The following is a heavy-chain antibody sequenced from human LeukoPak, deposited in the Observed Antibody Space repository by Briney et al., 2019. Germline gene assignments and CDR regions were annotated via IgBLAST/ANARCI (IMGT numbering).Heavy chain of an antibody. J-gene: IGHJ4*02. CDR1: GGSLSTGTYY. CDR2: IYYTGST. CDR3: ARHYDTSGYPLDY. Sequence: PSETLSLTCTVSGGSLSTGTYYWGWIRQPPGKGLDWIASIYYTGSTYYNPSLKIRVSISVDTSKNQFSLKLSSVTAADTAVYYCARHYDTSGYPLDYWGQGTLVTVSS. V-gene: IGHV4-39*01. D-gene: IGHD3-22*01.